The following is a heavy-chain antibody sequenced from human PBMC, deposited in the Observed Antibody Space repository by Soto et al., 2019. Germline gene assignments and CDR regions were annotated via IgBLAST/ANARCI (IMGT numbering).Heavy chain of an antibody. Sequence: QVQLVQSGAEVKKPGASVKVSCKASGYIFTAYSMHWVRQAPGQGLEWMGVVNPSGGCTNYAQKVQGRSTMTRDTSTSTVYMDLSSLTSEDTAVYYCAREENCSDGICYSEYFQRWGQGTLVTVSS. V-gene: IGHV1-46*01. J-gene: IGHJ1*01. D-gene: IGHD2-15*01. CDR3: AREENCSDGICYSEYFQR. CDR1: GYIFTAYS. CDR2: VNPSGGCT.